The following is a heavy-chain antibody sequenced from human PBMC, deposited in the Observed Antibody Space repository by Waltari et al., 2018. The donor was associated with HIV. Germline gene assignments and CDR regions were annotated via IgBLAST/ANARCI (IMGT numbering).Heavy chain of an antibody. CDR2: VWSDGSSD. CDR1: RFTLLSYV. V-gene: IGHV3-33*07. J-gene: IGHJ6*02. Sequence: QEQKVQPARLVLKQGRYLRQSGKASRFTLLSYVPNRVHQAPGKALGGVAVVWSDGSSDHYADSVKGRFSMPRDKLKNTVDLQMASLREDETAVYSCASDRIVGPNIEGAHHYGLDVWGQGTSVTVSS. D-gene: IGHD1-26*01. CDR3: ASDRIVGPNIEGAHHYGLDV.